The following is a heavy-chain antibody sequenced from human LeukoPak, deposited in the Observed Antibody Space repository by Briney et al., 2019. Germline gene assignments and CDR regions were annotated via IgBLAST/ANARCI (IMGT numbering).Heavy chain of an antibody. CDR3: ARGLTWIFGMDV. V-gene: IGHV3-30*04. CDR2: ISSDGSNK. Sequence: GGSLRLSCAASGFTFSSYAMHWVRQAPGKGLEWVAVISSDGSNKYYADSVKGRFTISRDNSKNTLYLQMNSLRADDTAVYYCARGLTWIFGMDVWGKGTTVTVSS. J-gene: IGHJ6*04. CDR1: GFTFSSYA. D-gene: IGHD5-12*01.